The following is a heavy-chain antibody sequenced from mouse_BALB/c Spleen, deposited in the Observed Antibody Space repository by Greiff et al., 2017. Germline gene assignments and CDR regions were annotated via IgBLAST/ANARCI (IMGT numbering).Heavy chain of an antibody. CDR3: ARDGSSPWFAY. Sequence: VQLKQSGPGLVKPSQSLSLTCTVTGYSITSDYAWNWIRQFPGNKLEWMGYISYSGSTSYNPSLKSRISITRDTSKNQFFLQLNSVTTEDTATYYCARDGSSPWFAYWGQGTLVTVSA. CDR2: ISYSGST. V-gene: IGHV3-2*02. J-gene: IGHJ3*01. D-gene: IGHD1-1*01. CDR1: GYSITSDYA.